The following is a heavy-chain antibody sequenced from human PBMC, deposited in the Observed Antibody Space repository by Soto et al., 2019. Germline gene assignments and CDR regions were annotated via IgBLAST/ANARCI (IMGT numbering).Heavy chain of an antibody. Sequence: GSLRLSCAASGFTFSSYSMNWVRQAPGKGLEWVSSISSSSSYIYYADSVKGRFTISRDNAKNSLYLQMNSLRAEDTAVYYCARDDPRDAFDIWGQGTMVTVSS. CDR2: ISSSSSYI. J-gene: IGHJ3*02. CDR3: ARDDPRDAFDI. CDR1: GFTFSSYS. V-gene: IGHV3-21*01.